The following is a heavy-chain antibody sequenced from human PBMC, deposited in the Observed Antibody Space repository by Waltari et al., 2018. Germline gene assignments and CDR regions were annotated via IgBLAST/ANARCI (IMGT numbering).Heavy chain of an antibody. CDR1: GYTFISYD. D-gene: IGHD1-1*01. CDR3: ARGDNWNDRLDF. Sequence: QVQLVQSGAEVKKPGASVRVSCKASGYTFISYDINWVRQAPGQGLEWMGWTNPNTGAARFAQNFQDRVTMTRSTSETTAYMEISDLTSHDTAVYYCARGDNWNDRLDFWGQGSKVTVSS. V-gene: IGHV1-8*01. CDR2: TNPNTGAA. J-gene: IGHJ3*01.